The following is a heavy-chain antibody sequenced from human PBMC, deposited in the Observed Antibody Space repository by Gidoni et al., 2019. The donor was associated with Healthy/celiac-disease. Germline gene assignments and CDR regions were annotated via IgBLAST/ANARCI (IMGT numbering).Heavy chain of an antibody. Sequence: QVQLQESGPGPVTPSHTLSLTCPAAGASLSSGGYYWSWIRQHPGKGLEWIGYIYYSGSTYYNPSLKSRVTISVDTSKNQFSLKLSSVTAADTAVYYCARTTMNYYYGMDVWGQGTTVTVSS. CDR3: ARTTMNYYYGMDV. CDR1: GASLSSGGYY. V-gene: IGHV4-31*03. D-gene: IGHD3-22*01. J-gene: IGHJ6*02. CDR2: IYYSGST.